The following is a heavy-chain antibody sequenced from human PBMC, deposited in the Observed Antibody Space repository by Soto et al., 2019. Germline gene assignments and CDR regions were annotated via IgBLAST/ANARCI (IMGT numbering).Heavy chain of an antibody. V-gene: IGHV3-23*01. CDR3: AKVPECGSSFA. J-gene: IGHJ5*02. CDR1: GFTFSSYA. CDR2: ISGSGGST. D-gene: IGHD6-13*01. Sequence: GGSLRLSCAASGFTFSSYAMTWVRQAPGRGLEWVSAISGSGGSTYYADSVKGRFTISRDNSKNTLYLQMNSLRAEDTAVYYCAKVPECGSSFAWGQGTLVTVSS.